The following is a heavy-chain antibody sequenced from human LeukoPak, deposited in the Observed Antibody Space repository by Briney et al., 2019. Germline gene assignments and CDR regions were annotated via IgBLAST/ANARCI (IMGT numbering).Heavy chain of an antibody. D-gene: IGHD6-19*01. J-gene: IGHJ6*03. CDR1: GGTFSSYA. CDR3: ARTLEYSSGWHDYYYYYMDV. Sequence: SVKVSCKASGGTFSSYAISWVRQAPGQGLEWMGGIIPIFGTANYAQKFQGRVTITTDESTSTAYMELSSLRSEDTAAYYCARTLEYSSGWHDYYYYYMDVWGKGTTVTVSS. CDR2: IIPIFGTA. V-gene: IGHV1-69*05.